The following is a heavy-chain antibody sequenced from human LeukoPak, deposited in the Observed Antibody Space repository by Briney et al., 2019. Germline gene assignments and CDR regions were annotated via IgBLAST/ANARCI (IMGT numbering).Heavy chain of an antibody. J-gene: IGHJ5*02. CDR3: ARDYLRRITMVRGAFFFDP. D-gene: IGHD3-10*01. CDR2: INPNSGGT. V-gene: IGHV1-2*02. Sequence: ASVKVSRKASGYTFTGYYMHWVRQAPGQGLEWMGWINPNSGGTNYAQKFQGRVTMTRDTSISTAYMELSRLRSDDTAVYYCARDYLRRITMVRGAFFFDPWGQGTLVTVSS. CDR1: GYTFTGYY.